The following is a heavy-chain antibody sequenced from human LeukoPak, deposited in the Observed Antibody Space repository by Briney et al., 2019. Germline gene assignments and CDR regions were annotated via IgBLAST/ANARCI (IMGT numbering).Heavy chain of an antibody. V-gene: IGHV4-4*07. CDR1: GGSISSYY. D-gene: IGHD3-16*01. J-gene: IGHJ4*02. CDR2: FYSSGDT. CDR3: AREETYTDVPYYFDY. Sequence: SETLSLTCTVSGGSISSYYWNWIRQPAGKGVEWIGRFYSSGDTNYNPSLKSRVTLSVDTSKNQFSLNLRFVTAADTAVYYCAREETYTDVPYYFDYWGQGTLVTVSS.